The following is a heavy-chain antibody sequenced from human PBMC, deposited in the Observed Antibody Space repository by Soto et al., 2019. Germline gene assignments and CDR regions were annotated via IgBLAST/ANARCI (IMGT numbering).Heavy chain of an antibody. J-gene: IGHJ5*02. CDR2: IFQSGST. V-gene: IGHV4-4*02. D-gene: IGHD6-19*01. CDR1: GGTIRSPDW. Sequence: SETLSLTCGVSGGTIRSPDWWTWVRQPPGKGLEWIGEIFQSGSTNYTPSLESRVTISVDKSKNQFSLTLTSVTAADTAVYFCARGRGRYSSGWSWFDPWGQGNLVTVSS. CDR3: ARGRGRYSSGWSWFDP.